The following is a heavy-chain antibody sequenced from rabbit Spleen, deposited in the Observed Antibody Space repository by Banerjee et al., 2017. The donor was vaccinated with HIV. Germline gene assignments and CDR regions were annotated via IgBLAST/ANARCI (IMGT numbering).Heavy chain of an antibody. D-gene: IGHD6-1*01. CDR3: ARDPYGGWLGFGYALEL. V-gene: IGHV1S45*01. CDR1: GFSFSNKAV. J-gene: IGHJ3*01. CDR2: IDSGSSGFS. Sequence: QEQLVESGGGLVKPEGSLKLSCTASGFSFSNKAVMCWVRQAPGKGLEWIACIDSGSSGFSYFASWAKGRFTISKTSSTTVTLQMTSLTAADTATYFCARDPYGGWLGFGYALELWGQGTLVTVS.